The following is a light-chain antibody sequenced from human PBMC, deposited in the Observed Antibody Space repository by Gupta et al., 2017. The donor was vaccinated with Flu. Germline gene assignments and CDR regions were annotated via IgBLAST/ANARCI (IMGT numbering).Light chain of an antibody. CDR2: DND. CDR1: NVGTKR. V-gene: IGLV3-21*03. Sequence: GKRASITGGRNNVGTKRVHWYQQSPGQAPVLFVFDNDSRPSGIPERFSGSNSGSTATLTISRVEAGDEADYYCQVWDSSIDHVVFGGGTKLTVL. J-gene: IGLJ2*01. CDR3: QVWDSSIDHVV.